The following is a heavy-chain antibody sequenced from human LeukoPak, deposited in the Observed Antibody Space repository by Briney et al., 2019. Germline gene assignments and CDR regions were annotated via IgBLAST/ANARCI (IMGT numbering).Heavy chain of an antibody. V-gene: IGHV4-61*02. CDR1: GGSISSGSYY. J-gene: IGHJ6*03. CDR3: ARDYYDFWSGPLPPHYYYYYMDV. Sequence: SETLSLTCTVSGGSISSGSYYWSWIRQPAGKGLEWIGRIYTSGSTNYNPSLKSRVTISVDTSKNQFSLKLSSVTAADTAVYYCARDYYDFWSGPLPPHYYYYYMDVWGKGTTVTVSS. CDR2: IYTSGST. D-gene: IGHD3-3*01.